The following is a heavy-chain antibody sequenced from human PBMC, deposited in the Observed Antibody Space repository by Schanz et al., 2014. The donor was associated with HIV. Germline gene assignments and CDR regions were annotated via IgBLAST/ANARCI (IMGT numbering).Heavy chain of an antibody. CDR2: MGYDESHK. J-gene: IGHJ6*02. V-gene: IGHV3-33*01. CDR3: ARDRQPSSYRGLDV. CDR1: GFTFSSSG. Sequence: QVRLVESGGGVVQPGRSLRLSCAASGFTFSSSGMHWVRQAPGKGLEWVAAMGYDESHKGYADSVKGRFTISRDSAKNSLYLQMNSLRVDDTAVYYCARDRQPSSYRGLDVWGQGTTVTVSS. D-gene: IGHD6-6*01.